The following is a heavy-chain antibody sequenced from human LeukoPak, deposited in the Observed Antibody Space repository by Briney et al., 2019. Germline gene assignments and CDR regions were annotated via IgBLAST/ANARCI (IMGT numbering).Heavy chain of an antibody. CDR1: GYTFTSYG. Sequence: GASVKVSCKASGYTFTSYGISWVRQAPGQGLEWMGWINPNSGGTNYAQKFQGRVTMTRDTSISTAYMELSRLRSDDTAVYYCAKMTGGYDWRYFDYWGQGTLVTVSS. CDR2: INPNSGGT. D-gene: IGHD5-12*01. CDR3: AKMTGGYDWRYFDY. V-gene: IGHV1-2*02. J-gene: IGHJ4*02.